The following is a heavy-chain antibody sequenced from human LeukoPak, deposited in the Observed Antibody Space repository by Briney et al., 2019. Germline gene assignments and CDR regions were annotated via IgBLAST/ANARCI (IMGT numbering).Heavy chain of an antibody. CDR2: VIPVIDVA. V-gene: IGHV1-69*04. Sequence: SVKVSCKASGGSFSIHAIIWVRQAPGQGLEWVGRVIPVIDVATYAQRFQGRVTITADKSSNAAYLELTGLTSEDTAVYFCARGTAPAGTRYFHVWGRGTLVAVSS. D-gene: IGHD6-13*01. CDR1: GGSFSIHA. J-gene: IGHJ2*01. CDR3: ARGTAPAGTRYFHV.